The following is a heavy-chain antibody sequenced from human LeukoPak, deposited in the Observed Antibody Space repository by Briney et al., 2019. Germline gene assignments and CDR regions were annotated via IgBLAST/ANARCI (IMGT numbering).Heavy chain of an antibody. CDR3: ARRPGSSGYY. CDR1: GGSISSSSYY. Sequence: PSETLSLTCTVSGGSISSSSYYWGWLRQPPGKGLEWIGSIYYSGSTYYNPSLKSRVTISVDTSKNQFSLKLSSVTATDTAVYYCARRPGSSGYYWGQGTLVTVSS. V-gene: IGHV4-39*01. J-gene: IGHJ4*02. D-gene: IGHD3-22*01. CDR2: IYYSGST.